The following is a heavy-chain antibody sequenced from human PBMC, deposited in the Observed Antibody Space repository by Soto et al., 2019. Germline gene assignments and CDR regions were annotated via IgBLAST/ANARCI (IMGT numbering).Heavy chain of an antibody. CDR3: ARDVYCDSLSCHYYFDY. CDR2: ISSSSTYI. V-gene: IGHV3-21*01. D-gene: IGHD2-21*01. Sequence: VGSLRLSCTASGFSFSTYDMNWVRQAPGKGLEWVSSISSSSTYIYYADSVKGRFTISRDNAKKSLYLQMNSLRAEDTAVYYCARDVYCDSLSCHYYFDYWGQGAMVTVYS. CDR1: GFSFSTYD. J-gene: IGHJ4*02.